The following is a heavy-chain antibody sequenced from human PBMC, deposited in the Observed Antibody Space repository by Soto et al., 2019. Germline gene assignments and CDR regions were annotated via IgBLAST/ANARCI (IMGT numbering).Heavy chain of an antibody. CDR3: ARVADDNCGYYRHYYHSGMDV. D-gene: IGHD3-3*01. CDR1: GISSSRIS. V-gene: IGHV3-21*01. J-gene: IGHJ6*02. CDR2: ISCSGTSI. Sequence: KPGGSLRLSCAVSGISSSRISVNWVRQAPGKGLEWVSSISCSGTSIYYADSVKGRFTISRDIAKNSLYLQMNSLRAEDTALYYCARVADDNCGYYRHYYHSGMDVWGQGTTVTVSS.